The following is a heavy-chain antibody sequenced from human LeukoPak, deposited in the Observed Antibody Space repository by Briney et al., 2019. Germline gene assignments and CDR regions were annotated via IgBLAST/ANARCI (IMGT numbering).Heavy chain of an antibody. Sequence: SETLSLTCTVSGGSISSSSYYWGWIRQPPGKGLEWIGSIYYSGSTYYNPSLKSRVTISVDTSKNQFSLKLSSVTAADTAVYYCARLPTLYQLLQATDYWGQGTLVTVSS. CDR3: ARLPTLYQLLQATDY. CDR2: IYYSGST. D-gene: IGHD2-2*01. J-gene: IGHJ4*02. V-gene: IGHV4-39*01. CDR1: GGSISSSSYY.